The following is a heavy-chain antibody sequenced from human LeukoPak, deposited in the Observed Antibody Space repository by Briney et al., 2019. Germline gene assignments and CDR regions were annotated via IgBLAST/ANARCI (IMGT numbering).Heavy chain of an antibody. D-gene: IGHD6-13*01. Sequence: QTGGSLRLACATFGFFFSTYALSWVRQAEGRGLEWASSISGSGGRTYHADTVKGRFTIYRDSSKNTMYLQMNSLRAEATAIYYCAVVIRAAPGKGYFDYWGQGTLVPVST. V-gene: IGHV3-23*01. CDR2: ISGSGGRT. J-gene: IGHJ4*02. CDR1: GFFFSTYA. CDR3: AVVIRAAPGKGYFDY.